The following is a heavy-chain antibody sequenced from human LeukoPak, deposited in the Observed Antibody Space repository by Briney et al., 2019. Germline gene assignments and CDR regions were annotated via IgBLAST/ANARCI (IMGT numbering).Heavy chain of an antibody. CDR2: IDPSDSYT. V-gene: IGHV5-10-1*01. D-gene: IGHD6-13*01. CDR3: ARRRSSWYGDLDY. Sequence: GESLKISCKGSGYSFTSYWLSWVRQMPGKGLEWVGRIDPSDSYTNYRPSFQGHVTISADKSISTAYLQWSSLKASDTAMYYGARRRSSWYGDLDYWGQGTLVTVSS. CDR1: GYSFTSYW. J-gene: IGHJ4*02.